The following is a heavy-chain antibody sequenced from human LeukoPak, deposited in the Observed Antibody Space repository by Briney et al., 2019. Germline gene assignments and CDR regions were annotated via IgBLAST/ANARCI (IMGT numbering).Heavy chain of an antibody. D-gene: IGHD4-23*01. Sequence: GASVKVSCKASGDTFSSYAISWVRQAPGQGLEWMGGIIPIFGTANYAQKFQGRVTITADESTSTAYMELSSLRSEDTAVCYCARETYGGNPYYFDYWGQGTLVTVSS. V-gene: IGHV1-69*13. CDR2: IIPIFGTA. J-gene: IGHJ4*02. CDR3: ARETYGGNPYYFDY. CDR1: GDTFSSYA.